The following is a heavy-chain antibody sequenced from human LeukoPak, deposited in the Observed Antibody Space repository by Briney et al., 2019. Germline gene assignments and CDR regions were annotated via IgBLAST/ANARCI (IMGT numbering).Heavy chain of an antibody. D-gene: IGHD1-1*01. CDR3: AIRLGGTYYFDY. J-gene: IGHJ4*02. CDR1: GGSISSGDYY. CDR2: IYYSGST. V-gene: IGHV4-30-4*01. Sequence: SETLSLTCTVSGGSISSGDYYWSWIRQPPGKGLEWIGYIYYSGSTYYNPSLKSRVTISVDTSKNQFFLKLSSVTAADTAVYYCAIRLGGTYYFDYWGQGTLVTVSS.